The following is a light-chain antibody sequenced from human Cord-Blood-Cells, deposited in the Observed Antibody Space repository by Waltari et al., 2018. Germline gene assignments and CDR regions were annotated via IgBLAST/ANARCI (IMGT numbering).Light chain of an antibody. Sequence: QSALTQPASVSGSPGQSITISCTGTSSDVGGYNYVSWYQQHPGKAPKLMIYDVSKRPSGVSNRFSGSKSGNTASLTISSLQSEDEADYYCQTWGTGIQVFGGGTKLTVL. CDR1: SSDVGGYNY. CDR3: QTWGTGIQV. J-gene: IGLJ3*02. CDR2: DVS. V-gene: IGLV2-14*01.